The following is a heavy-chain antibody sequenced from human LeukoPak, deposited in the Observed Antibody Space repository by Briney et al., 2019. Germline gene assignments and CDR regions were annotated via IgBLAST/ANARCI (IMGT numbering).Heavy chain of an antibody. Sequence: GGSLRLSCAASGFTFSSYWMHWVRQAPGKGLVWVSRINSDGSSTSYADSVKGRFTISRDNAKNTLYLQMNSLRTEDTAVYYCTTPRPSTSGWYIFDYWGQGTLVTVSS. CDR2: INSDGSST. D-gene: IGHD6-19*01. V-gene: IGHV3-74*01. CDR3: TTPRPSTSGWYIFDY. J-gene: IGHJ4*02. CDR1: GFTFSSYW.